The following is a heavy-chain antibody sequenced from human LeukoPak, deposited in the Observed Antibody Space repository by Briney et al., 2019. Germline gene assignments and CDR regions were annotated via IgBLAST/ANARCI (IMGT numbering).Heavy chain of an antibody. CDR3: ARDGSALPPYYFDY. J-gene: IGHJ4*02. CDR1: GYSFTDYY. V-gene: IGHV1-2*02. CDR2: INPNSGGT. D-gene: IGHD1-26*01. Sequence: ASVKVSCKASGYSFTDYYMQWVRQAPGQGLEWMGGINPNSGGTNYAQKFQGRVTMTRDTSISTAYMELSRLRSDDTAVYYCARDGSALPPYYFDYWGQGTLVTVSS.